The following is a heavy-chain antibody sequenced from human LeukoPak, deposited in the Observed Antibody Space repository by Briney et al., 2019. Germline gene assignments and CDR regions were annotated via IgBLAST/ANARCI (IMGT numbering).Heavy chain of an antibody. D-gene: IGHD3-10*01. Sequence: PGGSLRLSCVGSGFTFSNAWMNWVRQAPGKGLEWVAVIWYDGSNKYYADSVKGRFTISRDNSKNTLYLQMNSLRAEDTAVYYCARDSTMVRGGAKYYFDYWGQGTLVTVSS. CDR3: ARDSTMVRGGAKYYFDY. V-gene: IGHV3-33*08. J-gene: IGHJ4*02. CDR2: IWYDGSNK. CDR1: GFTFSNAW.